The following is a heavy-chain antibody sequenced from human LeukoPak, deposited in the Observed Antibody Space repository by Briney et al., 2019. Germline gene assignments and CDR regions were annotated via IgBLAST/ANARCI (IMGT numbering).Heavy chain of an antibody. CDR2: INPSGGST. Sequence: ASVKVSCKASGYTFTSYHMHWVRQAPGQGLEWMGIINPSGGSTSYAQKFQGRVSMTRDTSTSTVYMELSSLRSEDTAVYYCARDVGVAVYYMDVWGKGTTVTVSS. J-gene: IGHJ6*03. D-gene: IGHD2-15*01. CDR1: GYTFTSYH. V-gene: IGHV1-46*01. CDR3: ARDVGVAVYYMDV.